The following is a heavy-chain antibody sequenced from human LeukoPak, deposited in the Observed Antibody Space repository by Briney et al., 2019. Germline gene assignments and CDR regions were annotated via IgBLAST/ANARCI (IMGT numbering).Heavy chain of an antibody. J-gene: IGHJ3*02. CDR2: IIPIFGTA. D-gene: IGHD4-17*01. Sequence: SVKVSCKASGGTFSSYAISWVRQAPGQGLEWMGRIIPIFGTANYAQKFQGRVTITTDESTSTAYMELSSLRSEDTAVYYCARDKYGDYSRRGFDIWGQGTMVTVSS. V-gene: IGHV1-69*05. CDR1: GGTFSSYA. CDR3: ARDKYGDYSRRGFDI.